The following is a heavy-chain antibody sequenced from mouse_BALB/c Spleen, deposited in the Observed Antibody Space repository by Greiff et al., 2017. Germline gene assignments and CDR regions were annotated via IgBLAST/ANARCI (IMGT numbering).Heavy chain of an antibody. CDR2: ISDGGSYT. CDR1: GFTFSDYY. J-gene: IGHJ3*01. V-gene: IGHV5-4*02. Sequence: EVMLVESGGGLVKPGGSLKLSCAASGFTFSDYYMYWVRKTPEKRLEWVATISDGGSYTYYPDSVKGRFTISRDNAKNNLYLQMSSLKSEDTAMYYCARDPYDGYSWFAYWGQGTLVTVSA. CDR3: ARDPYDGYSWFAY. D-gene: IGHD2-3*01.